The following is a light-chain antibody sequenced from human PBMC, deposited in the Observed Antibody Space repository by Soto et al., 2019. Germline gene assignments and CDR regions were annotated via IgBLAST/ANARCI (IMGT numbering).Light chain of an antibody. CDR2: EVS. V-gene: IGLV2-14*01. CDR3: SSYTSSSTDVV. J-gene: IGLJ2*01. CDR1: SSDVGGHNF. Sequence: QSALTQPASVSGSPGQSITISCTGTSSDVGGHNFVSWYQQHPGKAPKLIICEVSNRPSGVSNRFSGSKSANTASLTISGLQAEDEADYYCSSYTSSSTDVVFGGGTQLTVL.